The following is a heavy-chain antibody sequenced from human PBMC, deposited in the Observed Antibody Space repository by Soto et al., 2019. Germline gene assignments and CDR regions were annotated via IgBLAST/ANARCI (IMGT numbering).Heavy chain of an antibody. CDR2: TRSKANSYAT. CDR1: GFIFSGSA. CDR3: TRHHEYYDILTGTLYGMDV. J-gene: IGHJ6*02. Sequence: EVQLVESGGGLVQPEGSLILSCAASGFIFSGSAMHWVRQASGKGLEWVGRTRSKANSYATAYAASVKGRFTISRDDSKNTAYLQMNSLKTEDTAVYYCTRHHEYYDILTGTLYGMDVWGQGTTVTVSS. D-gene: IGHD3-9*01. V-gene: IGHV3-73*02.